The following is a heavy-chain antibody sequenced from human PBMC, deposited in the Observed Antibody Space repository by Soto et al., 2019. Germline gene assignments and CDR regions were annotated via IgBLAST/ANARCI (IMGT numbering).Heavy chain of an antibody. CDR3: ARTHGWYQPFDMDV. D-gene: IGHD2-2*01. CDR2: TYYRSKWYN. J-gene: IGHJ6*02. Sequence: LSQTLPLTFAISGYSVSITSAAWTWIRQSPSRGLEWLGRTYYRSKWYNDYAVSVKSRITINPDTSKNQFSLQLNSVTPEDTAVYYCARTHGWYQPFDMDVWGQGTTVTVSS. V-gene: IGHV6-1*01. CDR1: GYSVSITSAA.